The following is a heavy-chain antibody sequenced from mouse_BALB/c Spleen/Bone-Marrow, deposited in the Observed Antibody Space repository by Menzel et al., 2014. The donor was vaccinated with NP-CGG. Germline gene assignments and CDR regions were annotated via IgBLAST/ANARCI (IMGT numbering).Heavy chain of an antibody. V-gene: IGHV3-8*02. J-gene: IGHJ4*01. CDR2: IRYSGST. CDR3: ARSGSSGYHYYAMDY. Sequence: EVQLQQSGPSLVKPSQTLSLTCSVTGDSITSGYWNWIRKFPGNKLEYMGYIRYSGSTYYNPSLKSRISITRDTSKNLYYLQLNSVTTKDTATYYCARSGSSGYHYYAMDYWGQGTSVTVSS. CDR1: GDSITSGY. D-gene: IGHD3-1*01.